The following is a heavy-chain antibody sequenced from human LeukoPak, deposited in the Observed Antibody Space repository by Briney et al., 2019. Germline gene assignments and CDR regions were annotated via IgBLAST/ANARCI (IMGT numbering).Heavy chain of an antibody. J-gene: IGHJ6*02. CDR1: GFTFSDYW. CDR2: IKQDGTKE. Sequence: PGGSLRLSCAAPGFTFSDYWMSWVRQAPGKGLEWVAKIKQDGTKEVYVDSVKGRFTISRDNAKNSLFLQMDTLRAEDTAVYYCARDPYSSTWSYGMDVWGQGTTVTVSS. D-gene: IGHD6-6*01. V-gene: IGHV3-7*05. CDR3: ARDPYSSTWSYGMDV.